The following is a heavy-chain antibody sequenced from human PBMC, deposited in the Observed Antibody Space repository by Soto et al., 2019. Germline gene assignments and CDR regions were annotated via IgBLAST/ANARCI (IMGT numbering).Heavy chain of an antibody. CDR1: GGSISSYS. CDR2: IYDSGST. CDR3: ARVPSP. V-gene: IGHV4-59*12. Sequence: SETLSLTCTVSGGSISSYSWSWIRQPPGKGLEWIGYIYDSGSTYYDPSLKSRVTISVDRSKNQFSLKLSSVTAADTAVYYCARVPSPWGQGTLVTVSS. J-gene: IGHJ5*02.